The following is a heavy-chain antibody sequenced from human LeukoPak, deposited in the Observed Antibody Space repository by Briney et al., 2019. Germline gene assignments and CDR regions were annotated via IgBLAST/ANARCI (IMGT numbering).Heavy chain of an antibody. CDR3: ARHIYGGYVFDY. Sequence: PSETLSLTCTVSGGSISSSSYYWGWIRQPPGKGLEWIGSIYYSGSTYYNPPLKSRVTISVDTSKNQFSLKLSSVTAADTAAYYCARHIYGGYVFDYWGQGTLVTVSS. D-gene: IGHD4-17*01. CDR1: GGSISSSSYY. V-gene: IGHV4-39*01. CDR2: IYYSGST. J-gene: IGHJ4*02.